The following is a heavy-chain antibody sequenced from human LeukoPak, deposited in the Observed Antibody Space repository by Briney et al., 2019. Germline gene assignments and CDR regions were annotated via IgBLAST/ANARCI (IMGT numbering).Heavy chain of an antibody. CDR2: IYTSGST. CDR3: ARAYCVGDCTVLHIYFDN. CDR1: GGSISSGSYY. J-gene: IGHJ4*02. D-gene: IGHD2-21*02. V-gene: IGHV4-61*02. Sequence: SETLSLTCTVSGGSISSGSYYWSWIRQPAGKGLEWIGRIYTSGSTNYNPSLKSRVTISVDTSKNQFSLKLSSVTAADTAVYYCARAYCVGDCTVLHIYFDNWGQGTLVTVSS.